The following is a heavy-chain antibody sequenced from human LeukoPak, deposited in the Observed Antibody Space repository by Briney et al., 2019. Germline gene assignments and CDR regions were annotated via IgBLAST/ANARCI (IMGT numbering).Heavy chain of an antibody. J-gene: IGHJ5*02. CDR2: IHYSGSA. CDR1: GGSISSYY. CDR3: ARYTSSSYLFDP. D-gene: IGHD6-13*01. V-gene: IGHV4-59*01. Sequence: PSETLSLTCTVSGGSISSYYWSWIRQPPGKGLEWIGYIHYSGSANYNPSLKSRVTISIDTSKNQFSLELSSVTAADTAVYYRARYTSSSYLFDPWGQGTLVTVSS.